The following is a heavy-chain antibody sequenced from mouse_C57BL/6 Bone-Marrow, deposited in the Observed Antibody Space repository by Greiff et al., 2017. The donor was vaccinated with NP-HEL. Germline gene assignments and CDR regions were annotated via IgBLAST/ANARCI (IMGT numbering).Heavy chain of an antibody. CDR3: ARWGQTSDALDY. CDR2: INPRSGNT. CDR1: GYTFTSYG. V-gene: IGHV1-81*01. Sequence: VQLQQSGAELARPGASVKLSCKASGYTFTSYGISWVKQRTGQGLEWIGEINPRSGNTYYNEKFKGKATLTADKSSSTAYMELRSLTSEDSAVYFCARWGQTSDALDYWGQGTSVTVSS. D-gene: IGHD2-13*01. J-gene: IGHJ4*01.